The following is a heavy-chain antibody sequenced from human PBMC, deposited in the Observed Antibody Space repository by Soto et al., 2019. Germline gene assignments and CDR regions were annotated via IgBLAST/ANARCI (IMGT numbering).Heavy chain of an antibody. Sequence: NPSETLSLTCTVSGDSISGSPYYWAWIRQPPGKPLEWIGSVYYSGNTYYNPSLKSRVTMSVGTSKNQFSLKLNSVTAADTAVYYCARPLNSYGYGHYFDYWGQGVLVTVSS. V-gene: IGHV4-39*01. CDR3: ARPLNSYGYGHYFDY. D-gene: IGHD5-18*01. CDR2: VYYSGNT. CDR1: GDSISGSPYY. J-gene: IGHJ4*02.